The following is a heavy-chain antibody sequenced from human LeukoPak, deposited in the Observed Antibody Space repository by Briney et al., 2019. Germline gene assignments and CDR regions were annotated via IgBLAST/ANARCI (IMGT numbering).Heavy chain of an antibody. CDR3: AKYLIPTAVLIDV. D-gene: IGHD2-21*02. V-gene: IGHV3-30*18. CDR1: GFTFTTYG. Sequence: PGRSLRLSCAASGFTFTTYGMHWVRQAPGKGLEWVALISYDGTIKYYADSVKGRFTISRDNSKSTLYLQMNSLRAEDTSVYYCAKYLIPTAVLIDVWGQGTTVTVSS. CDR2: ISYDGTIK. J-gene: IGHJ6*02.